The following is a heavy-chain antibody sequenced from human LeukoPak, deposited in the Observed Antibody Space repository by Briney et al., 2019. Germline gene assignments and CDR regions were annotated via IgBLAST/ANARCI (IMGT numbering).Heavy chain of an antibody. CDR3: ARTNYASGSNHIY. V-gene: IGHV1-18*01. Sequence: ASVKVSCKASGYSFTTYGISWLRQAPGQGLEWMGWISAYKDNTNNAQNLQGRVTMTTDTSTSTAYMELGSLSSDDTAIYYCARTNYASGSNHIYWGQGTLVTVSS. J-gene: IGHJ4*02. CDR2: ISAYKDNT. CDR1: GYSFTTYG. D-gene: IGHD3-10*01.